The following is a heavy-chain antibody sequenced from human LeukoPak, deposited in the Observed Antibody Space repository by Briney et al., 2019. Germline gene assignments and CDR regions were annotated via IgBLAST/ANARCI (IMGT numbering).Heavy chain of an antibody. V-gene: IGHV3-7*03. Sequence: GGSLRLSCAASGFTFSGFWMTWVRQAPGKGLEGVADIRQDGGAENYVDSVKGRFTISRDNAKNSLYLQMSSLRAEDTAIYYCARVGRAMAAAGFGAFDIWGQGTMVTVSS. D-gene: IGHD6-25*01. CDR3: ARVGRAMAAAGFGAFDI. CDR2: IRQDGGAE. J-gene: IGHJ3*02. CDR1: GFTFSGFW.